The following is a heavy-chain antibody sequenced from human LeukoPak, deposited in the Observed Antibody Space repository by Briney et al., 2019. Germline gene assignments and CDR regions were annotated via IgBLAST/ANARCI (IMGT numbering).Heavy chain of an antibody. CDR2: ISAYSDNT. D-gene: IGHD2-2*01. V-gene: IGHV1-18*01. J-gene: IGHJ4*02. Sequence: ASVKVSYKASGYTFTSCGINWVRQATGQGLEWMGRISAYSDNTNYAQKLQGRVTMTTDTSTNTAYMELRSLRSDDTAMYYCARGALYYGSSSLDYWGQGTLVTVSS. CDR3: ARGALYYGSSSLDY. CDR1: GYTFTSCG.